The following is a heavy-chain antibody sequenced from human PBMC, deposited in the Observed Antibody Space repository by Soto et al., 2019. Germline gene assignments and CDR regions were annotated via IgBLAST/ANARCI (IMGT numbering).Heavy chain of an antibody. Sequence: PGXSLNISCKGSGYSFTNYWLGWLRQMPGKGLEWMGIIYPGDSDTRYSPSFQGQVIISADKSISAAYLQWSSLKASDTAMYYCARSRDYYYGVDVWGQGTTVTVSS. CDR1: GYSFTNYW. CDR2: IYPGDSDT. CDR3: ARSRDYYYGVDV. V-gene: IGHV5-51*01. J-gene: IGHJ6*02.